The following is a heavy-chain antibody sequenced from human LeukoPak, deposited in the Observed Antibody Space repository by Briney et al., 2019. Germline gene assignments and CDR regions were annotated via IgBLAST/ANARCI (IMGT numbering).Heavy chain of an antibody. V-gene: IGHV1-8*01. CDR3: ARGLHCSKANCRRGEWFDP. Sequence: GASVKVSCKASGYTFTSYDINWVRQATGQGPEWMGWMNPDSGNTGYAQKFQGRVTMTRNASISTAYMELSSLRSEDTAMYYCARGLHCSKANCRRGEWFDPWGQGTLVTVSS. CDR2: MNPDSGNT. J-gene: IGHJ5*02. CDR1: GYTFTSYD. D-gene: IGHD2-2*01.